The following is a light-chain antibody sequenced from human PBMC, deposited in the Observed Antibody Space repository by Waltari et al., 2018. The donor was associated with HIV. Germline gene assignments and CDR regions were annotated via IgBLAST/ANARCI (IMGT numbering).Light chain of an antibody. CDR2: DVT. CDR3: CSFVGSYSYV. Sequence: QSAVTQPRSVSGPPGQPVTLSCPGSSGALDGSSFVSWYQQHPGEAPKVVIYDVTKRPSGVPDRFSGSRSGNTASLTISGLQAEDEADYFCCSFVGSYSYVFGTGTKVTVL. V-gene: IGLV2-11*01. J-gene: IGLJ1*01. CDR1: SGALDGSSF.